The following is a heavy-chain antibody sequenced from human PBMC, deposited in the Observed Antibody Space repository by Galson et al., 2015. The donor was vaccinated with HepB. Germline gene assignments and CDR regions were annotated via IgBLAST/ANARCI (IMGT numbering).Heavy chain of an antibody. D-gene: IGHD6-13*01. V-gene: IGHV2-5*02. CDR3: AHRLTAALAFDY. CDR2: IYWDDDR. J-gene: IGHJ4*02. Sequence: PALVKPTQTLTLPCTVSGLSLSSSGVGVGWIRQPPGRAPEFLALIYWDDDRRYSPSLKSRLTITKGTSENQVVLTMSNMDPVDTGTYFCAHRLTAALAFDYWGQGALVTVSS. CDR1: GLSLSSSGVG.